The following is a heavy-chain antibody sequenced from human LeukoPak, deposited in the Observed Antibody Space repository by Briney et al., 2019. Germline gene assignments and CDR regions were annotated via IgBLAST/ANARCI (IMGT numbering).Heavy chain of an antibody. CDR2: IIPIFGTA. CDR3: ARNIVGASLRYYYYYMDV. CDR1: GGTFSSYA. D-gene: IGHD1-26*01. V-gene: IGHV1-69*06. J-gene: IGHJ6*03. Sequence: SVKVSCKASGGTFSSYAISWVRQAPGQGLEWMGGIIPIFGTANYAQKFQGRATITADKSTSTAYMELSSLRSEDTAVYYCARNIVGASLRYYYYYMDVWGKGTTVTVSS.